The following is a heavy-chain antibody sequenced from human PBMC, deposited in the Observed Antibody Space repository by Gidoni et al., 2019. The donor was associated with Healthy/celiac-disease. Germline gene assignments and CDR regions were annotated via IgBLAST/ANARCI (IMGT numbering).Heavy chain of an antibody. J-gene: IGHJ1*01. D-gene: IGHD2-21*02. Sequence: QVQLVESGGGLVKPGGSLRLSCAASEFTSSASYMSWIRQAPGRGVEGVSYIGSSGSTIYYADSVNGRFTISRDNAKNSLYLQMNSLRAEDTAVYYCARGNVGSYCGGDCYENFQHWSQGTLVTVSS. CDR1: EFTSSASY. CDR2: IGSSGSTI. CDR3: ARGNVGSYCGGDCYENFQH. V-gene: IGHV3-11*01.